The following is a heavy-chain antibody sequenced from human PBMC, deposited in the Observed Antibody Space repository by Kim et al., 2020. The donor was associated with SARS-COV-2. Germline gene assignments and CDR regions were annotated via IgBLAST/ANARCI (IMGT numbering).Heavy chain of an antibody. CDR3: ARGGHSGWYTLDWYFDL. CDR1: GFTFSSYW. Sequence: GGSLRLSCAASGFTFSSYWMHWVRQAPGKGLVWVSRINSDGSSTSYADSVKGRFTISRDNAKNTLYLQMNSLRAEDTAVYYCARGGHSGWYTLDWYFDLWGRGTLVTVSS. V-gene: IGHV3-74*01. D-gene: IGHD6-19*01. CDR2: INSDGSST. J-gene: IGHJ2*01.